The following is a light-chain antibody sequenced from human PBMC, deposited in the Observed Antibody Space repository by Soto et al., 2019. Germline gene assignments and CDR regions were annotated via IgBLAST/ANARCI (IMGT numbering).Light chain of an antibody. J-gene: IGKJ4*01. Sequence: DSQMTQFPSTLSASVGDRVTITCRASQSISPWLAWYQQKPGKAPKILISKASTLQSGVPPRFSGSGSGTEFTLTISSLQPDDFATYYCQQYERYPMTVGGGTKVDIK. CDR2: KAS. CDR3: QQYERYPMT. V-gene: IGKV1-5*03. CDR1: QSISPW.